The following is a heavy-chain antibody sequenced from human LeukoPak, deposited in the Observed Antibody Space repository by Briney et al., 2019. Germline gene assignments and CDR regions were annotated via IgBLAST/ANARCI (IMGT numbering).Heavy chain of an antibody. CDR1: GGSISSYY. J-gene: IGHJ3*02. Sequence: PSETLSLTCTVSGGSISSYYWSWIRQPPGKGLEWIGYIYYSGSTNYNPSLKSRVTISVDTSKNQFSLKLSSVTAADTAVYYCARERGLLWFVEYDAFDIWGQGTMVTVSS. V-gene: IGHV4-59*01. CDR3: ARERGLLWFVEYDAFDI. D-gene: IGHD3-10*01. CDR2: IYYSGST.